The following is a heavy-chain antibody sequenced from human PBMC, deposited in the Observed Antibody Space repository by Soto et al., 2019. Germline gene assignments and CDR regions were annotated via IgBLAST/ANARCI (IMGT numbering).Heavy chain of an antibody. Sequence: SETLSLTCTVSGGSISSYYWSWIRQPPGKGLEWIGYIYYSGSTNYNPSLKSRVTISVDTSKNQFSLKLSSVTAADTAVYYCARDRALDDYGNYFDYWGQGTLVTVSS. D-gene: IGHD4-17*01. CDR2: IYYSGST. CDR1: GGSISSYY. CDR3: ARDRALDDYGNYFDY. V-gene: IGHV4-59*01. J-gene: IGHJ4*02.